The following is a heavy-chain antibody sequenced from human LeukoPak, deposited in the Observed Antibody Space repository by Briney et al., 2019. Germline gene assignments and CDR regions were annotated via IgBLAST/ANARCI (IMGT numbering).Heavy chain of an antibody. CDR2: IKQDGSEK. J-gene: IGHJ4*02. Sequence: QSGGSLRLSCAASGFTFSSCWMSWVRQAPGKGLEWVTNIKQDGSEKYYVDSVKGRFTISRDNAKNSLYLQMNSLRAEDTAVYYCAKEEGMATNYWGQGTLVTVSS. V-gene: IGHV3-7*03. CDR3: AKEEGMATNY. D-gene: IGHD5-24*01. CDR1: GFTFSSCW.